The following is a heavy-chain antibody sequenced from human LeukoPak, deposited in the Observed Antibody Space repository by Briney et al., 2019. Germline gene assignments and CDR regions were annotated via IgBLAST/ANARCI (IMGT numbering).Heavy chain of an antibody. CDR2: IIPIFGTP. V-gene: IGHV1-69*01. CDR1: GGTFSSYA. D-gene: IGHD1-7*01. Sequence: ASVKVSCKASGGTFSSYAISWVRQAPGQGLEWMGGIIPIFGTPNYAQKFQGRVTITADESTSTAYMELSSLRSEDTAVYYCARXXHNWNYVGRTXXXDYWGQGXXXTXSS. J-gene: IGHJ4*02. CDR3: ARXXHNWNYVGRTXXXDY.